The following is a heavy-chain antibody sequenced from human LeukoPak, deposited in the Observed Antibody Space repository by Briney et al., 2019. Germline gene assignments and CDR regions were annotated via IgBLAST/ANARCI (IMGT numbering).Heavy chain of an antibody. CDR1: GFTFSGYW. Sequence: GGSLRLSCPASGFTFSGYWMSWVRQAPGKGLEWVANIKQDGSEKYYVDSVKGRFTISRDNAKNSLYLQMNSLRDEDTAVYYCARGGRGSYLWGQGTLVTVSS. CDR2: IKQDGSEK. CDR3: ARGGRGSYL. D-gene: IGHD3-16*01. J-gene: IGHJ4*02. V-gene: IGHV3-7*04.